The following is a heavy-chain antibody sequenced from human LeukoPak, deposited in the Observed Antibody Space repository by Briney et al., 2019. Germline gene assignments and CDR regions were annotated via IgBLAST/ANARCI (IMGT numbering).Heavy chain of an antibody. CDR2: IYYSGST. V-gene: IGHV4-39*01. CDR3: ARPPDSSDYRAAFDC. Sequence: KPSETLSLTCTVSGGSISSSSYYWGWIRQPPGKGLEWIGSIYYSGSTYYNPSLKSRVTISVDTSKNQFSLKLSSVTAADTAVYYCARPPDSSDYRAAFDCWGQGTLVTVSS. CDR1: GGSISSSSYY. J-gene: IGHJ4*02. D-gene: IGHD4-11*01.